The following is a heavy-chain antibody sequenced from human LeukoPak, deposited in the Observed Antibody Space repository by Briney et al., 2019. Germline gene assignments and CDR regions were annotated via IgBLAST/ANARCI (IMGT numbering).Heavy chain of an antibody. D-gene: IGHD4-17*01. Sequence: GGSLRLSCAASGFMFNSYVMSWVRQAPGKGLEWVSAINGGGGNTYYADFVKGRFTISRDNSKNTLYLQMNSLRAEDTAVYYCAKVSYAVDYWDQGTLVTVSS. V-gene: IGHV3-23*01. CDR3: AKVSYAVDY. J-gene: IGHJ4*02. CDR2: INGGGGNT. CDR1: GFMFNSYV.